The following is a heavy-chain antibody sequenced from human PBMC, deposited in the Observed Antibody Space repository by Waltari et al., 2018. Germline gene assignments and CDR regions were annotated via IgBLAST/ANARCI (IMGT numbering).Heavy chain of an antibody. D-gene: IGHD3-3*01. CDR2: IKQDGSEK. Sequence: EVQLVESGGGLVQPGGSLRLSCAASGFTFSSYWMSWVRHAPGKGPEWVANIKQDGSEKYYVDSVKGRFTISRDNAKNSLYLQMNSLRAEDTAVYYCARDAITIFGVVTPYYYYYGMDVWGQGTTVTVSS. V-gene: IGHV3-7*01. CDR3: ARDAITIFGVVTPYYYYYGMDV. CDR1: GFTFSSYW. J-gene: IGHJ6*02.